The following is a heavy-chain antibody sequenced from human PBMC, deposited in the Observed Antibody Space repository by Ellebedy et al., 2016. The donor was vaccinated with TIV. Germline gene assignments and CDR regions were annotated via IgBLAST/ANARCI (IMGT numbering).Heavy chain of an antibody. CDR2: IRSKAYGGTT. CDR1: GFPCGDYA. CDR3: TRSPTAD. V-gene: IGHV3-49*03. J-gene: IGHJ4*02. Sequence: GESLKIPCTAPGFPCGDYAMSWFRQAPGKGLEWVGFIRSKAYGGTTEYAASVKDRFTISSDDSKSIANLQMNSLTTEDTAVYYCTRSPTADWGQGTLVTVSS.